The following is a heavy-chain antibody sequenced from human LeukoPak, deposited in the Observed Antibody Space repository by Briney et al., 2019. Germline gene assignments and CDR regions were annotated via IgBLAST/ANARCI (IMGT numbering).Heavy chain of an antibody. D-gene: IGHD3-3*01. V-gene: IGHV3-23*01. J-gene: IGHJ4*02. CDR3: AKAAISGVVISFDY. CDR1: GFTFANYA. Sequence: PGGSLRLSCAASGFTFANYAMNWVRQAPGKGLEWVSTISASGGNTYYADSVKGRFTFSRDNSESTLYLQMNSLRAEDTAVYYCAKAAISGVVISFDYWGQGTLLTVSS. CDR2: ISASGGNT.